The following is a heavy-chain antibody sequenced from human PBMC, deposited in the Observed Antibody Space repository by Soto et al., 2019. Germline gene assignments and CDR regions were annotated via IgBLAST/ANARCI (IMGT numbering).Heavy chain of an antibody. CDR1: GGSISSYY. CDR2: IHYSGST. Sequence: SETLSLTCTVSGGSISSYYWSWIRQPPGKGLEWIGFIHYSGSTNYNPSLKSRATMSVDTSKNQFSLKLTSVNAADTAVYYCTRGGDAYKNGHWGQGTLVTVSS. CDR3: TRGGDAYKNGH. V-gene: IGHV4-59*01. J-gene: IGHJ4*02. D-gene: IGHD2-21*01.